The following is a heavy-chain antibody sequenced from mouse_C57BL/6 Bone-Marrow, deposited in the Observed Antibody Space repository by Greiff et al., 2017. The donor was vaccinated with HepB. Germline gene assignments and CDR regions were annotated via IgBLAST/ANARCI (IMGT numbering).Heavy chain of an antibody. J-gene: IGHJ3*01. Sequence: VQLQQSGAELVRPGVSVKLSCTASGFNIKDDYMHWVKQRPEQGLEWIGWIDPENGDTEYASKFQGKATITADTSSNTAYLQLSSLTSEDTAVYYCTSYGSSYDWFAYWGQGTLVTVSA. CDR1: GFNIKDDY. CDR2: IDPENGDT. D-gene: IGHD1-1*01. CDR3: TSYGSSYDWFAY. V-gene: IGHV14-4*01.